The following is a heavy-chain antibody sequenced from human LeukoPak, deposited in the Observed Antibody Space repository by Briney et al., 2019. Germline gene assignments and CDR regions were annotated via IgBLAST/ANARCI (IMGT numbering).Heavy chain of an antibody. CDR1: GFTFSSYS. V-gene: IGHV3-21*01. CDR2: ISSSSSYI. D-gene: IGHD5-18*01. Sequence: GGSLRLSCAASGFTFSSYSMNWVRQAPGKGLEWVSSISSSSSYIYYADSVKGRFTISRDNAKNSLYLQMNSLRAEDTAVCYCARDRIQLWLRGSGPLDYWGQGTLVTVSS. CDR3: ARDRIQLWLRGSGPLDY. J-gene: IGHJ4*02.